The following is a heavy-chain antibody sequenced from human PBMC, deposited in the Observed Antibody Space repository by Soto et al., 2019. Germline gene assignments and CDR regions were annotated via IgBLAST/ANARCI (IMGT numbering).Heavy chain of an antibody. CDR3: AKSSGYHDAFDI. V-gene: IGHV3-23*04. J-gene: IGHJ3*02. CDR1: GFTFSSYV. D-gene: IGHD3-22*01. CDR2: ITDSGGST. Sequence: EVQLVESGGGLVQPGGSLRLSCAASGFTFSSYVVSWVRQAPGKGLEWVSAITDSGGSTYYADSVKGRFTISRDNSKNTLYLQMNSLRAEDTAVYYCAKSSGYHDAFDIWGQGTMVTVSS.